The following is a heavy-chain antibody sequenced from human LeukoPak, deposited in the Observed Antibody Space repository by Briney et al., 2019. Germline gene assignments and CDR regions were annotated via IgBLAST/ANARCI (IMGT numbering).Heavy chain of an antibody. CDR3: ARQSYSGLVVPGYP. V-gene: IGHV4-39*01. D-gene: IGHD2-2*01. CDR2: IYYSGST. Sequence: PSETLSLTCTVSGGSISSSSYYWGWIRQPPGKGLEWIGSIYYSGSTYYNLSLKSRVTISVDTSKNQFSLKLSSVTAADTAVYYCARQSYSGLVVPGYPWGQGTLVTVSS. J-gene: IGHJ5*02. CDR1: GGSISSSSYY.